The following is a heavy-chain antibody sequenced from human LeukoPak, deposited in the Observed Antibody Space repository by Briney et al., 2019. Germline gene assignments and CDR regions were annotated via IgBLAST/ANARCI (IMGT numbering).Heavy chain of an antibody. D-gene: IGHD2-2*02. CDR2: INPNSGGT. J-gene: IGHJ6*02. Sequence: ASVKVSCKASGYTFTGYYMHWVRQAPGQGLEWMGWINPNSGGTNYAQKFQGRVTMTRDTSISTAYMELSRLRSDDTAVYYCARVPIHCSSTSCYTNGMDVWGQGTTVTVSS. V-gene: IGHV1-2*02. CDR3: ARVPIHCSSTSCYTNGMDV. CDR1: GYTFTGYY.